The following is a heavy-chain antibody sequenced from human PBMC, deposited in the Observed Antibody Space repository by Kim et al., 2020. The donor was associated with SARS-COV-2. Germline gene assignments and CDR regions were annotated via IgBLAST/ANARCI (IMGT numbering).Heavy chain of an antibody. D-gene: IGHD3-10*01. CDR1: GFTFSSYG. CDR2: IWYDGSNK. V-gene: IGHV3-33*01. J-gene: IGHJ6*02. CDR3: ARDLVLLWFGDPMNDGMDV. Sequence: GGSLRLSCAASGFTFSSYGMHWVRQAPGKGLEWVAVIWYDGSNKYYADSVKGRFTISRDNSKNTLYLQMNSLRAEDTAVYYCARDLVLLWFGDPMNDGMDVWGQGTTVTVSS.